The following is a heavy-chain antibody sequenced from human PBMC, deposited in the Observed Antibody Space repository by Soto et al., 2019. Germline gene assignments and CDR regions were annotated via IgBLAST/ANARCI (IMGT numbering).Heavy chain of an antibody. J-gene: IGHJ4*02. V-gene: IGHV3-23*01. CDR1: GVTLSHD. CDR3: AKAQGVATIRSDFDY. D-gene: IGHD5-12*01. Sequence: EVQLLESGGGLVQPGGSLRLSCVVSGVTLSHDMYWVRQAPGQGLEWVAGISGGGYTAYYPDSVRGRFTISRDNSKNTVYLQIDNLSDDDTAVYYCAKAQGVATIRSDFDYGGQCTVVPVSS. CDR2: ISGGGYTA.